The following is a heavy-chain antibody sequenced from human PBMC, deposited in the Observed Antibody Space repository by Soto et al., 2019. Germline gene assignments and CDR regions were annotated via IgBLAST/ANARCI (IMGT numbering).Heavy chain of an antibody. CDR3: ARGEGGYCSGGSCYPPGYWFDP. CDR2: IYHSGST. V-gene: IGHV4-30-2*01. Sequence: SETLSLTCAVSGGSISSGGYSWSWIRQPPGKGLEWIGYIYHSGSTYYNPSLKSRVTISVDRYKNQFSLKLSSVTAADTAVYYCARGEGGYCSGGSCYPPGYWFDPWGQGTLVTVSS. CDR1: GGSISSGGYS. D-gene: IGHD2-15*01. J-gene: IGHJ5*02.